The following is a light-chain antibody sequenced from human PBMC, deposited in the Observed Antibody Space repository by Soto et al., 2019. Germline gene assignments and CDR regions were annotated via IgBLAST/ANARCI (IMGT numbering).Light chain of an antibody. CDR1: QSVSNNY. Sequence: EIVLTQSPGTLSLSPGERATLSCRASQSVSNNYLAWYQQKPGQAPRLLIYGASNRATGIPDRFSGSGSGTDFTLTISSLQSEDFAVYYCQQYINWPRTFGQGTKVDIK. CDR3: QQYINWPRT. CDR2: GAS. V-gene: IGKV3-20*01. J-gene: IGKJ1*01.